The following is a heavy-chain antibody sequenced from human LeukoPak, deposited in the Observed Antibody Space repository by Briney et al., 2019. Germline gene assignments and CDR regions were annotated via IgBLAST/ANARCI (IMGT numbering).Heavy chain of an antibody. J-gene: IGHJ4*02. CDR3: AKVSGYDGY. V-gene: IGHV3-23*01. CDR2: ISGSGDNT. CDR1: GFTFSNYA. Sequence: GGSLRPSCTASGFTFSNYAMSWVRLAPGKGLEWVSAISGSGDNTYYADSVKGRFTISRDNSKNTLYLQMNSLRAEDTAVYYCAKVSGYDGYWGQGTLVTVSS. D-gene: IGHD5-12*01.